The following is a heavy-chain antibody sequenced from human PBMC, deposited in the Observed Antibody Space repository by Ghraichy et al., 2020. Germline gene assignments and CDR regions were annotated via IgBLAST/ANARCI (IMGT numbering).Heavy chain of an antibody. CDR2: IYTSGST. CDR3: ASTVVTPLGSYYYGMDV. J-gene: IGHJ6*02. V-gene: IGHV4-4*07. D-gene: IGHD4-23*01. Sequence: SETLSLTCTVSGGSISSYYWSWIRQPAGKGLEWIGRIYTSGSTNYNPSLKSRVTMSVDTSKNQFSLKLSSVTAADTAVYYCASTVVTPLGSYYYGMDVWGQGTTVTVSS. CDR1: GGSISSYY.